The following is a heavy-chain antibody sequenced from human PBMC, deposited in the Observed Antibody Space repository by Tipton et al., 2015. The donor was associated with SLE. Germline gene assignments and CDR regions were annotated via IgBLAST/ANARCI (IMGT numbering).Heavy chain of an antibody. J-gene: IGHJ6*03. CDR3: ARSVWWLPPEYYYYMAV. D-gene: IGHD5-12*01. V-gene: IGHV5-51*03. Sequence: QLVQSGAEGKKPGESLKISCKGSGYSFISYWIGWVRQMPGKGLEWMGIIYPGDSDTRYSPSFQGQVTISADKSISTAYLQWSSLKASDTAMYYCARSVWWLPPEYYYYMAVWGKGTSVTVSS. CDR1: GYSFISYW. CDR2: IYPGDSDT.